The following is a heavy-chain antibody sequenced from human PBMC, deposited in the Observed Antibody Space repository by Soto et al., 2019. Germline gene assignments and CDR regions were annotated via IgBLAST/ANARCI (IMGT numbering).Heavy chain of an antibody. CDR3: ATRVTRYYYMDV. CDR2: INHSGST. CDR1: GGSFSDYW. V-gene: IGHV4-34*01. J-gene: IGHJ6*03. Sequence: QVQLQQWGAGLLQSSETLSLTCAVYGGSFSDYWWTWIRQPPGKGMEWMGEINHSGSTNYNPSVKSPVTISMDTSRKQFSLKLSSVTAADTAVYYCATRVTRYYYMDVWGKGTPVTVSS. D-gene: IGHD3-16*01.